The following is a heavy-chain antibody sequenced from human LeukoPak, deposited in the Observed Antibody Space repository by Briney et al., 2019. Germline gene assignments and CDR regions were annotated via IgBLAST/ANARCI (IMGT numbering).Heavy chain of an antibody. D-gene: IGHD6-6*01. CDR2: ISGGGGST. CDR3: AKTLYSSSSGGADY. CDR1: GFTFSSYA. J-gene: IGHJ4*02. Sequence: GGSLRLSCAASGFTFSSYAMTWVRQAPGKGLEWVSFISGGGGSTYYADSVKGRFTISRDNSKNTLSLQMNSLRAEDTAVYYCAKTLYSSSSGGADYWGQGTLVTVSS. V-gene: IGHV3-23*01.